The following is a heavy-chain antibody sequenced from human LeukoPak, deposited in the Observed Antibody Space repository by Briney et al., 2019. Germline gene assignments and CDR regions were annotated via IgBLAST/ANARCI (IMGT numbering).Heavy chain of an antibody. V-gene: IGHV3-33*03. CDR2: IWYDGSNK. CDR1: GFTFSSYG. CDR3: AKDVFTMVRGVLEY. J-gene: IGHJ4*02. Sequence: GGSLRLSCAASGFTFSSYGMHWVRQAPGKGLEWVAVIWYDGSNKYYADSVKGRFTISRDNAKNSLYLQMNSLRAEDTALYYCAKDVFTMVRGVLEYWGQGTLVTVSS. D-gene: IGHD3-10*01.